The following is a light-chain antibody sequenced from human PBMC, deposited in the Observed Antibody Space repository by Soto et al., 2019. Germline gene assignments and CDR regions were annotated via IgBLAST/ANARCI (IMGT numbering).Light chain of an antibody. V-gene: IGLV1-44*01. CDR1: NSNIGSNI. J-gene: IGLJ3*02. Sequence: QSVLTQPPSASGTPGQRVTISCSGSNSNIGSNIVNWYQQLPGPAPKLLIHSNDQRPSGVPDRFAGSKSGTSASLAISGLQSEDEADYYCAAWDDRVNGPVFGGGTKVTVL. CDR3: AAWDDRVNGPV. CDR2: SND.